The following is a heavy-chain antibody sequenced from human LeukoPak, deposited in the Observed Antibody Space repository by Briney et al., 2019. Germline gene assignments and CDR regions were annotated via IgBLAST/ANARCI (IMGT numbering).Heavy chain of an antibody. Sequence: ASVKVSCKASGYTFTSYYMHWVRQAPGQGLEWMGIINPSGGSTSYAQKFQGRVTMTRDTSTSTVYMELSSLRSEDTAVYYCARASEAYCGGDCYSYPGDYWGQGTLVTVSS. CDR3: ARASEAYCGGDCYSYPGDY. CDR1: GYTFTSYY. J-gene: IGHJ4*02. D-gene: IGHD2-21*01. V-gene: IGHV1-46*01. CDR2: INPSGGST.